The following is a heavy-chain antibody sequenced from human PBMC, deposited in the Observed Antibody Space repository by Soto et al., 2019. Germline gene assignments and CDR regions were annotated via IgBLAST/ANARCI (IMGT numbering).Heavy chain of an antibody. D-gene: IGHD6-19*01. V-gene: IGHV4-31*03. CDR3: ARIAVAGVHFDS. J-gene: IGHJ4*02. CDR1: GGSIRSGTYY. CDR2: IYYSGST. Sequence: TLSLPCSVSGGSIRSGTYYWSWIRQHPGKGPEWIGHIYYSGSTYYNPSLKSRVAISVDTSKNQFSLNLSSVTAADTAIYYCARIAVAGVHFDSWGQGTLVTVFS.